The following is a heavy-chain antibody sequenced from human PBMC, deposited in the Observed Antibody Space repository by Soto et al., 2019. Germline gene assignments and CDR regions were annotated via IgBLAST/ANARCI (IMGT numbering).Heavy chain of an antibody. D-gene: IGHD4-17*01. J-gene: IGHJ4*02. V-gene: IGHV3-11*01. CDR2: ISSRSSTI. CDR1: GCTFSAYY. Sequence: GGSLRLSCAASGCTFSAYYMTWVRQAPGKGLEWVSYISSRSSTIYYADSVKGRFTISRDNTKNSLYVQMNSLRAEDTAVYYCARLNYGDLFDYWGQGTPVTVSS. CDR3: ARLNYGDLFDY.